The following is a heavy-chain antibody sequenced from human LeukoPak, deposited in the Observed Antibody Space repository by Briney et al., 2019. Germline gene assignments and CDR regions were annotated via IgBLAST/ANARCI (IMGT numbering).Heavy chain of an antibody. Sequence: PSETLSLTCTVSGGSISSYYWSWIRQPPGKGLEWIGYISYSGSTNYNPSLNSRVTISVDTSKNQFSLKLTSVTAADTAVYYCARDSRGSYYDFWSGYSAFDIWGQGTMVTVSS. J-gene: IGHJ3*02. CDR2: ISYSGST. V-gene: IGHV4-59*01. CDR1: GGSISSYY. D-gene: IGHD3-3*01. CDR3: ARDSRGSYYDFWSGYSAFDI.